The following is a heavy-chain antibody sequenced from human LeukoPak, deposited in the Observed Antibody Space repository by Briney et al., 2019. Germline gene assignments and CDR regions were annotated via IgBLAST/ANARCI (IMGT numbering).Heavy chain of an antibody. CDR3: ARAPLSALWPYDY. J-gene: IGHJ4*02. CDR2: INPNSGGT. D-gene: IGHD3-10*01. CDR1: GYSFNSQG. V-gene: IGHV1-2*02. Sequence: GASVKVSCKASGYSFNSQGMNWVRQAPGQGLEWMGWINPNSGGTNYAQKFQGRVTMTRDTSISTAYMELSRLRSDDTAVYYCARAPLSALWPYDYWGQGTLVTVSS.